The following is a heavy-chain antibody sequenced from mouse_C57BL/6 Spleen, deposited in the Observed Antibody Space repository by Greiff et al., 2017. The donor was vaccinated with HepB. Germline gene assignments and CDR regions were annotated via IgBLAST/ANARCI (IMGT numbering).Heavy chain of an antibody. V-gene: IGHV1-50*01. J-gene: IGHJ2*01. CDR1: GYTFTSYW. CDR3: ARGAYYYGSSAHFDY. D-gene: IGHD1-1*01. Sequence: QVQLQQPGAELVKPGASVKLSCKASGYTFTSYWMQWVKQRPGQGLEWIGEIDPSDSYTNYNQKFKGKATLTVDTSSRTAYMQLSSLTSEDSAVYYCARGAYYYGSSAHFDYWGQGTTLTVSS. CDR2: IDPSDSYT.